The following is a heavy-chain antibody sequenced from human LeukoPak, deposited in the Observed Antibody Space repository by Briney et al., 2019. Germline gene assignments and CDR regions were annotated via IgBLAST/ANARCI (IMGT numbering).Heavy chain of an antibody. D-gene: IGHD2-8*01. CDR1: GFTFSSYS. V-gene: IGHV3-21*01. CDR2: ISSSSSYI. CDR3: ARDLSRYGMDV. J-gene: IGHJ6*02. Sequence: PGGSLRLSCAASGFTFSSYSMNWVRQAPGNGLEWVSSISSSSSYIYYADSVKGRFTISRDNAKNSLYLQMNSLRAEDTAVYYCARDLSRYGMDVWGQGTTVTVSS.